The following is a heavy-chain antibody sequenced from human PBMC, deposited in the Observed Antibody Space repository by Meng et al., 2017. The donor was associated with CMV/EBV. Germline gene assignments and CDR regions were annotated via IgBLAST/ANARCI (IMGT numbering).Heavy chain of an antibody. Sequence: QLRLVQCWPEVKEPGASVKAACKASCYPFTSYDISWMRQAPGQGLEWMGLINAYNGNTNYAQKLQGRVTMTTEASTSTAYMELRSLRSDDTAVYYCAVGGRYFYDSSGYCDYWGQGTLVTVSS. J-gene: IGHJ4*02. CDR2: INAYNGNT. CDR3: AVGGRYFYDSSGYCDY. CDR1: CYPFTSYD. D-gene: IGHD3-22*01. V-gene: IGHV1-18*01.